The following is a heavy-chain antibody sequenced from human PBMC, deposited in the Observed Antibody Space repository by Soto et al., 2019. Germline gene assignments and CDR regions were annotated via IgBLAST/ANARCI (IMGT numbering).Heavy chain of an antibody. Sequence: SVKVSCKDSGVTFRSYRIKWLRQDHGQGLEWVCGIFPIYRTADYAQKFQGRVTIIADESARTSYMELRSLKSQDTAVFYCVRHSGEKVSSIGGQGTSVPVAS. CDR1: GVTFRSYR. CDR2: IFPIYRTA. V-gene: IGHV1-69*13. J-gene: IGHJ4*02. D-gene: IGHD6-13*01. CDR3: VRHSGEKVSSI.